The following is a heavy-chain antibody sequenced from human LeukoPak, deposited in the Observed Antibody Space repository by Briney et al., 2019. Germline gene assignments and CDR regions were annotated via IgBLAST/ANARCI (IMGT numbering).Heavy chain of an antibody. V-gene: IGHV3-66*01. J-gene: IGHJ4*02. CDR1: GFTVSNNF. CDR2: THSDGTT. CDR3: ARPSSLDGSGRYYIDY. D-gene: IGHD3-10*01. Sequence: PGGSLRLSCAVSGFTVSNNFMNWVRQAPGEGLEWVSVTHSDGTTYFSDSVQGRFTISRDNSKNTLYIQINSLRDEDTAVYYCARPSSLDGSGRYYIDYWGQGTLVTVSS.